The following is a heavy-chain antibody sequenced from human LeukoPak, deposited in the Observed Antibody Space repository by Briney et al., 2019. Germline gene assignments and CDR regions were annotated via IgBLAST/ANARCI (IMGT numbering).Heavy chain of an antibody. V-gene: IGHV3-23*01. CDR1: GLIFSNYA. CDR3: ARVFYGSGSYRGSLDY. J-gene: IGHJ4*01. CDR2: ISASGAGT. Sequence: GGSLRLFCAGSGLIFSNYAMTWVRQAPGKGLEWVSSISASGAGTYYADSVQGRFTISRDISKDTLYLQMNSLRADDTAIYYCARVFYGSGSYRGSLDYWGQGTMVTVTS. D-gene: IGHD3-10*01.